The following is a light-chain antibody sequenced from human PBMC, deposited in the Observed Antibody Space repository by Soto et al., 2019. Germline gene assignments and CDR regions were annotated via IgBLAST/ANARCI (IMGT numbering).Light chain of an antibody. V-gene: IGKV3-11*01. J-gene: IGKJ1*01. Sequence: EIVLTQSPATLSLSPGERATLSCRASQSVSSYLAGYQQKPGQAPRLLIYDASNRATGIPARFSGSGSGTDFTLTISSREPEDFAVYYCQQRGNWPPTFGQGTKVEIK. CDR2: DAS. CDR1: QSVSSY. CDR3: QQRGNWPPT.